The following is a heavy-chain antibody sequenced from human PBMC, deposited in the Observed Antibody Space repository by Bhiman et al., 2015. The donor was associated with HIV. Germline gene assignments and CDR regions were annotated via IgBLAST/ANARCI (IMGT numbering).Heavy chain of an antibody. J-gene: IGHJ3*02. D-gene: IGHD1-7*01. CDR1: EFTFSSYW. CDR2: IKQDGSEK. CDR3: ARGEYNWNYVISFAAFDI. Sequence: EVQLVESGGGLVQPGGSLRLSCAASEFTFSSYWMTWVRQAPGKGLEWVANIKQDGSEKYYVDSVKGRFTISRDNAKNSLYLQMNSLRAEDTAVYYCARGEYNWNYVISFAAFDIWGQGTMVTVSS. V-gene: IGHV3-7*05.